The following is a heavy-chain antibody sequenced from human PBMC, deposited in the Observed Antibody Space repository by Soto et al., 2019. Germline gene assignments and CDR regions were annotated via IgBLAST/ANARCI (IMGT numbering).Heavy chain of an antibody. Sequence: NPSETLSLTCTVSGGSISSYYWSWIRQPAGKGLEWIGRIYTSGSTNYNPSLKSRVTMSVDTSKNQFSLKLSSVTAADTAVYYCARDNYDSPYYYYGMDVWGQGTTVTVSS. CDR3: ARDNYDSPYYYYGMDV. J-gene: IGHJ6*02. D-gene: IGHD3-3*01. V-gene: IGHV4-4*07. CDR2: IYTSGST. CDR1: GGSISSYY.